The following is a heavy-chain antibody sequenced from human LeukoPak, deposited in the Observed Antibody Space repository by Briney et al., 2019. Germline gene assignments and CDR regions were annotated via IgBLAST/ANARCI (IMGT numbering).Heavy chain of an antibody. J-gene: IGHJ4*02. CDR1: GGSISSSSYY. V-gene: IGHV4-39*01. CDR3: ARHTLYYYDSSGYYRTGHFDY. Sequence: SETLSLTCTVSGGSISSSSYYWGWIRQPPGKGLEWIGSIYYSGSTYYNPSLKSRVTISVDTSKFQFSLNLSSVTAADTAVYYCARHTLYYYDSSGYYRTGHFDYWGQGTLVTVSS. CDR2: IYYSGST. D-gene: IGHD3-22*01.